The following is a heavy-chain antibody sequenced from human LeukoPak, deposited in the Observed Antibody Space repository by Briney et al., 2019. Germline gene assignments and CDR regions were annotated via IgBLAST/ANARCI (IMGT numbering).Heavy chain of an antibody. D-gene: IGHD5-24*01. CDR1: GFTFSSYA. V-gene: IGHV3-23*01. Sequence: GGSLRLSCAASGFTFSSYAMRWGRQAPGKGLEGVSAISGSGRSKYHADSVKGRVTISRDNSKNALDLQMNSLRAEDTAVYYCAKHGGYNQYYYYHGMDVGGQGTTVTLPS. CDR2: ISGSGRSK. CDR3: AKHGGYNQYYYYHGMDV. J-gene: IGHJ6*02.